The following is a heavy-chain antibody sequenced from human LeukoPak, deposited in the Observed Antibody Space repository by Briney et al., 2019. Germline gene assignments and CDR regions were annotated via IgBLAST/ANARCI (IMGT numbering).Heavy chain of an antibody. CDR3: ARAGDSSGWYHFDY. V-gene: IGHV4-4*02. Sequence: SETLSLTCAVSGGSISSSNWRSWVRQPPGKGLEWIGEIYHSGSTNYNPSLKSRVTISVDKSKNQFSLKLSSVTAADTAVYYCARAGDSSGWYHFDYWGQGTLVTVSS. CDR1: GGSISSSNW. J-gene: IGHJ4*02. CDR2: IYHSGST. D-gene: IGHD6-19*01.